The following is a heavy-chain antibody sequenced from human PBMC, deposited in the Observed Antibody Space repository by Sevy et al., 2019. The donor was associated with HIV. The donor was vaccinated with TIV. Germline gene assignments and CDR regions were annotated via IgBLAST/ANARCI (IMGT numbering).Heavy chain of an antibody. V-gene: IGHV3-53*01. CDR1: GFTVSSNY. CDR2: IYSGGST. D-gene: IGHD5-18*01. J-gene: IGHJ4*02. CDR3: AMAADTAMVYFDY. Sequence: GGSLRLSCAASGFTVSSNYMSWVRQAPGKGLEWVSVIYSGGSTYYADSVKGRFTISRDNSKNMLYLQMNSLRAEDTAVYYCAMAADTAMVYFDYWGQGTLVTVSS.